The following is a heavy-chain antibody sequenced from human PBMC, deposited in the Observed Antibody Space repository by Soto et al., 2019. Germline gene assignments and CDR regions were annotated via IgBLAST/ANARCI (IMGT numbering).Heavy chain of an antibody. CDR2: IIPNFDTP. V-gene: IGHV1-69*01. CDR3: AVAMVREILIFESSGMHV. J-gene: IGHJ6*02. CDR1: GGRFTNYA. D-gene: IGHD3-10*01. Sequence: QVHLVQSGAEVKKPGSSVKVSCKTSGGRFTNYAVSWVRQAPGQGLEWMGGIIPNFDTPNYAQKFQDRVTISADESTSTVYMELRSLRANDTAGYFCAVAMVREILIFESSGMHVWGQLNTVSDSS.